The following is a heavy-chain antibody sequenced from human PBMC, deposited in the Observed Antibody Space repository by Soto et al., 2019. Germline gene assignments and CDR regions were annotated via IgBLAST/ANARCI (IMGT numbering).Heavy chain of an antibody. CDR3: AKDLHLFCSSTSCYAEGSDY. Sequence: GGSLRLSCAASGFTFSSHAMSWVRQAPGKGLEWVSAISGSGGSTYYADSVKGRFTISRDNSKNTLYLQMNSLRAEDTAVYYCAKDLHLFCSSTSCYAEGSDYWGQGTLVTVSS. J-gene: IGHJ4*02. CDR2: ISGSGGST. CDR1: GFTFSSHA. D-gene: IGHD2-2*01. V-gene: IGHV3-23*01.